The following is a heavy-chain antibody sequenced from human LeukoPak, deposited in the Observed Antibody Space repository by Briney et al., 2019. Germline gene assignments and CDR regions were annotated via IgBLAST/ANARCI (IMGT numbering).Heavy chain of an antibody. J-gene: IGHJ4*02. V-gene: IGHV1-8*01. CDR1: GYTFTSYD. Sequence: ASVKVSCKASGYTFTSYDINWVRQATGQGLEWMGWMNPNSGNTGYAQKFQGRVTMTRNTSISTAYMELSSLRSEDTAVYYCARLQRRRSGGTFFPLYYWGQGTLVTVSS. D-gene: IGHD3-10*01. CDR3: ARLQRRRSGGTFFPLYY. CDR2: MNPNSGNT.